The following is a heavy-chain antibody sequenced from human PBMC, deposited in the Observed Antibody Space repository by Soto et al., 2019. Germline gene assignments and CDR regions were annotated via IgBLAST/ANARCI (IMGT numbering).Heavy chain of an antibody. D-gene: IGHD3-10*01. CDR1: GLTFSSYA. V-gene: IGHV3-23*01. Sequence: GGSLRLSCAASGLTFSSYAMSWVRQAPGKGLEWVSGISARGDTIDYAESAKGRFTISRDNSMNTLFLQMNSLRAEDTAVYYCAKVRIYYGSGSYYYFDYWGQGTLVTVSS. CDR2: ISARGDTI. CDR3: AKVRIYYGSGSYYYFDY. J-gene: IGHJ4*02.